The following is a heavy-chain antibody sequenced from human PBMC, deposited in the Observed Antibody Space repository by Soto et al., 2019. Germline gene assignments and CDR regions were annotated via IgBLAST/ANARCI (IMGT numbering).Heavy chain of an antibody. J-gene: IGHJ6*02. Sequence: GESLKISCRTSGYRFTSYWIAWVRQMPGKGLEWMGIILPSDSDTRYSPSFQGQVTISADRSTSTVFLQWASLKASDTAVYFWARHLARGAYYYYYCLHLWGQGTTDTVSS. CDR2: ILPSDSDT. D-gene: IGHD3-10*01. V-gene: IGHV5-51*01. CDR1: GYRFTSYW. CDR3: ARHLARGAYYYYYCLHL.